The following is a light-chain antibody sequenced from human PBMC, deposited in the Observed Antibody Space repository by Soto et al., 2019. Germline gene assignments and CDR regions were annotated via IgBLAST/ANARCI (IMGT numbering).Light chain of an antibody. Sequence: ETLMTQSPATLSVSPGERVTLSCRASEGVGSSLAWYQQKPGQAPRVLIYGASTTAPGIPARFRGSGSGTEFTLTISSLQSEDSGVYHCQQYNDWPRTFGQGTKVDIK. CDR3: QQYNDWPRT. V-gene: IGKV3-15*01. J-gene: IGKJ1*01. CDR1: EGVGSS. CDR2: GAS.